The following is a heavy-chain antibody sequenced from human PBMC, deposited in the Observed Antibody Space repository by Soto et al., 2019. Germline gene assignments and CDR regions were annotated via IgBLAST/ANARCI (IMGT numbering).Heavy chain of an antibody. J-gene: IGHJ3*02. CDR2: INPNSGGT. Sequence: ASVKVSCKASGYTFTVYYMHWVRQAPGQGLEWMGWINPNSGGTNYAQKFQGWVTMTRDTSISTAYMELSRLRSDDTAVYYCARGAYGRRDAFAIWGQGTMVTVSS. CDR3: ARGAYGRRDAFAI. D-gene: IGHD4-17*01. CDR1: GYTFTVYY. V-gene: IGHV1-2*04.